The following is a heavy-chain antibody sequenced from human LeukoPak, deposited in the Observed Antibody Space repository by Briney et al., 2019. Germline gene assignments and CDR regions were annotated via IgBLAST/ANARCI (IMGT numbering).Heavy chain of an antibody. D-gene: IGHD2-15*01. CDR2: ISYDGSNK. CDR3: ARDLFSGKGYSCGMDV. Sequence: GGSLRLSCAASGFTFSSFAMHWVRQAPGKGLEWVSVISYDGSNKYYADSVKGRFTISRDNSKTTLYLQMNSLRAEDTAVYYCARDLFSGKGYSCGMDVWGQGTTVTVSS. V-gene: IGHV3-30-3*01. J-gene: IGHJ6*02. CDR1: GFTFSSFA.